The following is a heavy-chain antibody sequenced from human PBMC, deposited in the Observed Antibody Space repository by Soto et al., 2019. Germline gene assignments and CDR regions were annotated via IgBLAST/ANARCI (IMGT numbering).Heavy chain of an antibody. J-gene: IGHJ5*02. D-gene: IGHD1-1*01. CDR3: ARGGKQLERRRFDP. V-gene: IGHV1-69*01. Sequence: QVQLVQSGAEVKQPGSSVKVSCKASGGTFSSYAISWVRQAPGHGLEWMVGIIPICGTANYEQKFQGRVTSTADESTSTAHMELSSLRSEDTAVYYFARGGKQLERRRFDPWGQVTLVTVSS. CDR1: GGTFSSYA. CDR2: IIPICGTA.